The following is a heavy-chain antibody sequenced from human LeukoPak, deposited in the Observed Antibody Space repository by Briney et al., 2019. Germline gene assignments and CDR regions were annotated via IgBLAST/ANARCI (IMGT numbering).Heavy chain of an antibody. CDR2: MNPNSGNT. Sequence: GASVKVSCKASGYTFTSYDINWVRQATGQGLEWMGWMNPNSGNTGYAQKFQGRVTMTRNTSISTAYMELSSLRSEDTAVYYCARALAAPRPWFDPWGQGTLVTVSS. CDR1: GYTFTSYD. J-gene: IGHJ5*02. D-gene: IGHD6-13*01. CDR3: ARALAAPRPWFDP. V-gene: IGHV1-8*01.